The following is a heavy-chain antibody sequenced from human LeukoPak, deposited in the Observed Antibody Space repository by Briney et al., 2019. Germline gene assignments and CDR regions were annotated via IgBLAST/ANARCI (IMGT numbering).Heavy chain of an antibody. Sequence: GGSLRLSCAASGFTFYSYWMHWVRQAPGKGLVWVSCINGDGSTSNYADSVKGRFTISRDNFKNTLYLQMNGLRLEDTAVYYCATLRDIVVVATTPTDVWGKGTTVIVSS. CDR1: GFTFYSYW. D-gene: IGHD2-2*01. J-gene: IGHJ6*04. V-gene: IGHV3-74*01. CDR2: INGDGSTS. CDR3: ATLRDIVVVATTPTDV.